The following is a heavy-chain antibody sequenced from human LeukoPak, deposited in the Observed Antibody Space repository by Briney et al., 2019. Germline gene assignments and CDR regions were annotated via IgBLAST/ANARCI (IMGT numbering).Heavy chain of an antibody. D-gene: IGHD3-22*01. CDR3: ARSPGATYYYDSSGYYYRSVGKELDY. Sequence: GGSLRLSCAASGFTFSSYSMNWVRQAPGKGLEWVSSISSSSSYIYYADSVKGRFTISRDNAKNPLYLQMNSLRAEDTAVYYCARSPGATYYYDSSGYYYRSVGKELDYWGQGTLVTVSS. CDR2: ISSSSSYI. V-gene: IGHV3-21*01. CDR1: GFTFSSYS. J-gene: IGHJ4*02.